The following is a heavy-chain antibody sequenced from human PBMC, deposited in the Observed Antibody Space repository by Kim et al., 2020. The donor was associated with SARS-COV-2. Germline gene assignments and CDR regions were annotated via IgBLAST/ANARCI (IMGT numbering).Heavy chain of an antibody. Sequence: YYADSVKGRFTISRDNSKNTLYLQMNSLRAEDTAVYYCARSAGYTGWFDPWGQGTLVTVSS. D-gene: IGHD6-25*01. V-gene: IGHV3-30*01. J-gene: IGHJ5*02. CDR3: ARSAGYTGWFDP.